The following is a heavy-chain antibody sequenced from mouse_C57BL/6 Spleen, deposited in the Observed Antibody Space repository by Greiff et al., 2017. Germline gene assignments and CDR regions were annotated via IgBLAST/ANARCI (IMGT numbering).Heavy chain of an antibody. Sequence: QVQLQQPGAELVRPGSSVKLSCKASGYTFTSYWMDWVKQRPGQGLEWIGNIYPSDSETHYNQKFKDKATLTVDKSSSTAYMQLSSLTSEDSAVYYCHYYDYDGVFDYWGQGTTLTVSS. CDR1: GYTFTSYW. J-gene: IGHJ2*01. V-gene: IGHV1-61*01. D-gene: IGHD2-4*01. CDR2: IYPSDSET. CDR3: HYYDYDGVFDY.